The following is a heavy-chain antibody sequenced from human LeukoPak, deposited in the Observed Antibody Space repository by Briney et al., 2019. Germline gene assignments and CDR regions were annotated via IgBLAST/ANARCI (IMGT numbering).Heavy chain of an antibody. CDR3: TTDITMVRGMVSYYFDY. V-gene: IGHV3-33*01. Sequence: GGSLRLSCAASGFTFSSYGMHWVRQAPGKGLEWVAVIWYDGSNKYYADSEKGRFTISRDNSKNTLYLQMNSLRAEDTAMYYCTTDITMVRGMVSYYFDYWGQGTLVTVSS. CDR2: IWYDGSNK. J-gene: IGHJ4*02. CDR1: GFTFSSYG. D-gene: IGHD3-10*01.